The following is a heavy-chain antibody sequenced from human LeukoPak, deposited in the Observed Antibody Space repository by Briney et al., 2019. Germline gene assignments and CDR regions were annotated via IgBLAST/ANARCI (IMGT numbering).Heavy chain of an antibody. J-gene: IGHJ6*02. CDR3: ARERYGMDV. CDR2: IYYSGST. V-gene: IGHV4-59*01. Sequence: SETLSLTCTVSGGSISSYYWSWIRQPPGKGLEWIGYIYYSGSTNYNPSFKSRVTISVDTSKNQFSLKLSSVTAADTAVYYCARERYGMDVWGQGTTVTVSS. CDR1: GGSISSYY.